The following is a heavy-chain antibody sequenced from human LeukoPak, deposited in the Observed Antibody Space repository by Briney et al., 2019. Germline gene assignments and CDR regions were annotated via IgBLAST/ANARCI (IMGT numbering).Heavy chain of an antibody. CDR3: ARGDGSGSWSWFDP. J-gene: IGHJ5*02. CDR1: GGSISSGDYY. CDR2: IYYSGST. V-gene: IGHV4-30-4*01. D-gene: IGHD3-10*01. Sequence: SQTLSLTCSVSGGSISSGDYYWSWIRQPPGKGLEWIGYIYYSGSTYYNPSLKSRVTISVDTSKNQFSLKLSSVTAADTAVYYCARGDGSGSWSWFDPWGQGTLVTVSS.